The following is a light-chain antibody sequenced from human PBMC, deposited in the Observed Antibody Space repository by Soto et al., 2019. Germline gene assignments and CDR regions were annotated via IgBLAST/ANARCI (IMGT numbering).Light chain of an antibody. CDR1: SSDVGGYNY. V-gene: IGLV2-14*01. CDR2: EVS. CDR3: SSYTSSSTYV. J-gene: IGLJ1*01. Sequence: QSALTQPASVSGSPGQSITISCTGTSSDVGGYNYVSWSQQHPGKAPQLMIYEVSNRPSGVSNRLSGSKSGNTASLTISGLQAEDEADYYCSSYTSSSTYVFGTGTKV.